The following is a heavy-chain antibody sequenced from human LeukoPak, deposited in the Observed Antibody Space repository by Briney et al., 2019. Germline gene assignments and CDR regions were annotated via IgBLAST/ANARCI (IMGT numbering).Heavy chain of an antibody. Sequence: PSETLSLTCTVSGDSISSYYWSWIRQPPGKGLEWIGYIYYSGSTNYNPSLKSRVTISVDTSMNQFSLKLSSVTAADTAVYYCARWDTSGWYFDYWGQGTLVTVSS. CDR2: IYYSGST. J-gene: IGHJ4*02. V-gene: IGHV4-59*01. CDR1: GDSISSYY. D-gene: IGHD6-19*01. CDR3: ARWDTSGWYFDY.